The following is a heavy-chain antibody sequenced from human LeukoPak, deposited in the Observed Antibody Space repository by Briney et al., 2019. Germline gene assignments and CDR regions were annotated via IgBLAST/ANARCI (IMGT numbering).Heavy chain of an antibody. J-gene: IGHJ4*02. V-gene: IGHV1-2*02. CDR3: ARDAADYYGSGSLH. CDR2: INPNSGGT. CDR1: GYTFTGYY. D-gene: IGHD3-10*01. Sequence: ASVKVSCKASGYTFTGYYIHWVRQAPGQGLEWMGWINPNSGGTNYAQNFQGRVTMTRDTSISTAYMELSRLRSDDTAVYYCARDAADYYGSGSLHWGQGTLVTVSS.